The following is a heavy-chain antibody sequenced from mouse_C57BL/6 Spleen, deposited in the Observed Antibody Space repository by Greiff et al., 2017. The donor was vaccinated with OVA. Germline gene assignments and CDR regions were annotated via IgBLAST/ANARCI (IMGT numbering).Heavy chain of an antibody. CDR2: IRPNSGST. V-gene: IGHV1-64*01. J-gene: IGHJ4*01. CDR3: AREDNYAMDY. Sequence: QVQLKQPGAELVKPGASVKLSCKASGYTFTSYWMHWVKQRPGQGLEWIGMIRPNSGSTNYNEKFKSKATLTDDKSSSTAYMKRRSLASEDSAVYDSAREDNYAMDYWGQGTSVTVSA. CDR1: GYTFTSYW.